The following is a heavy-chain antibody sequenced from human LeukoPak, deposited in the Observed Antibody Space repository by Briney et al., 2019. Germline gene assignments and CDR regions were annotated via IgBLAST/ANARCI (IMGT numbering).Heavy chain of an antibody. CDR1: GFTFSTYA. J-gene: IGHJ4*02. CDR2: ISGNGGST. CDR3: ARGPVVPSATYFFDY. V-gene: IGHV3-23*01. Sequence: GGSLRLSCAASGFTFSTYAMTWVRQAPGKGPEWVSAISGNGGSTYSADSVKGRFTISRDNSKNTLYLQMNSLTAEDTAVYYCARGPVVPSATYFFDYWGQGTLVVVSS. D-gene: IGHD2-2*01.